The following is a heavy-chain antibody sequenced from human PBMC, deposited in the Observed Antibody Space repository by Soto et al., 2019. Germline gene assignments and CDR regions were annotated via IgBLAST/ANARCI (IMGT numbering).Heavy chain of an antibody. J-gene: IGHJ4*02. V-gene: IGHV3-43D*03. D-gene: IGHD3-3*01. Sequence: GGSLRLSCAASGFTFDDYAMHWVRQAPGKGLEWVSLISWDGGSTYYADSVKGRFTISRDNSKNSLYLQMNSLRAEDTALYYCAKGHPRGVRFLEWLFYYWGQGTLVTVSS. CDR3: AKGHPRGVRFLEWLFYY. CDR1: GFTFDDYA. CDR2: ISWDGGST.